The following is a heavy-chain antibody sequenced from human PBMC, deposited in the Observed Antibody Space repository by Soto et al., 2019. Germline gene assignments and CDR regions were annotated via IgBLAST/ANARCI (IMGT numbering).Heavy chain of an antibody. J-gene: IGHJ4*02. CDR2: IYYSGST. CDR3: ARDKITGLFDY. CDR1: GGSISSYY. Sequence: TETLSLTCTVSGGSISSYYWSWIRQPPGKGLEWIGYIYYSGSTNYNPSLKSRVTISVDTSKNQFSLKLTSVTAADTAVYYCARDKITGLFDYWGQGTLVTVSS. V-gene: IGHV4-59*12. D-gene: IGHD2-8*02.